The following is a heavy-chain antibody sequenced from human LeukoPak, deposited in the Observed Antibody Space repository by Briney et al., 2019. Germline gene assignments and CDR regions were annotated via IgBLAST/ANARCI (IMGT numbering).Heavy chain of an antibody. Sequence: GASVKVSCKASGYTFTGYYIHWLRQAPGQGLEWMGWINPNTGGTNYAQSFQGRVTMTRDTSISTSYMELSSLLSDDTALYYCARGGHGHTQNDYWGQGTLVTVSS. CDR2: INPNTGGT. J-gene: IGHJ4*02. V-gene: IGHV1-2*02. D-gene: IGHD5-24*01. CDR1: GYTFTGYY. CDR3: ARGGHGHTQNDY.